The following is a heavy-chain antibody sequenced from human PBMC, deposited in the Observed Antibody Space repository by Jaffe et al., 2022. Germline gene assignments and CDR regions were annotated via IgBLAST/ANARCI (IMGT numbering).Heavy chain of an antibody. D-gene: IGHD6-13*01. V-gene: IGHV4-39*01. CDR3: ARQGYSSSWSPAGYYFDY. CDR2: IYYSGST. CDR1: GGSISSSSYY. J-gene: IGHJ4*02. Sequence: QLQLQESGPGLVKPSETLSLTCTVSGGSISSSSYYWGWIRQPPGKGLEWIGSIYYSGSTYYNPSLKSRVTISVDTSKNQFSLKLSSVTAADTAVYYCARQGYSSSWSPAGYYFDYWGQGTLVTVSS.